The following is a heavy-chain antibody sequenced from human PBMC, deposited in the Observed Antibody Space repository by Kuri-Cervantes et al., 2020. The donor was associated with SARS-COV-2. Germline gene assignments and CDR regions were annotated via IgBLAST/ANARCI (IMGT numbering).Heavy chain of an antibody. CDR1: GFTFSNYA. CDR3: ARVSRSGYLDY. Sequence: GGSLRLSCAASGFTFSNYAMYWVRQAPGKELEYVSAISSNGDSTYYADSVKGRFTMSRDNSKNTLYLQMGSLRAEDMAVYYCARVSRSGYLDYWGQGTLVTVSS. CDR2: ISSNGDST. D-gene: IGHD3-3*01. J-gene: IGHJ4*02. V-gene: IGHV3-64*02.